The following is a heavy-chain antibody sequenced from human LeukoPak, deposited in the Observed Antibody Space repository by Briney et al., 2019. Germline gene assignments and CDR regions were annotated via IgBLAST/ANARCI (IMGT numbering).Heavy chain of an antibody. CDR1: GCTFSSYA. D-gene: IGHD1-7*01. CDR2: ISYDGSNK. J-gene: IGHJ3*02. Sequence: GRSLRLSCAASGCTFSSYAMHWVRQAPGKGLQWVAVISYDGSNKYYADSVKGRFTISRDNSKNTLYLQMNSLRAEDTALYHCARGELGSHAFDIWGQGTMVTVSS. V-gene: IGHV3-30-3*01. CDR3: ARGELGSHAFDI.